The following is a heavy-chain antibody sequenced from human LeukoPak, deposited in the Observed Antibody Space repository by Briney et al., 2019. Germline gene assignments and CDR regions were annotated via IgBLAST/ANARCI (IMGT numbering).Heavy chain of an antibody. D-gene: IGHD3-22*01. CDR2: ISEGGSSA. CDR3: AKEIHDSSGYYSYFEY. CDR1: GFTFSNYA. J-gene: IGHJ4*02. V-gene: IGHV3-23*01. Sequence: GGSLRLSCAASGFTFSNYAMSWVRQAPGKGLEWVSSISEGGSSAYYADSVKGRFTISRDISKNTLYLQMNSLRAEDTAVYYCAKEIHDSSGYYSYFEYWGQGTLVTVSS.